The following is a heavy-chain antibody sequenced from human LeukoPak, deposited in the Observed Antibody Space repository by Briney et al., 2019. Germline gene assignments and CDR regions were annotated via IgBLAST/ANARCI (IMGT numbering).Heavy chain of an antibody. CDR1: GFTLRPYA. V-gene: IGHV3-64*02. CDR3: ARMATGAAGGALDV. CDR2: ISGDGGTI. J-gene: IGHJ6*02. D-gene: IGHD1-1*01. Sequence: GGSLRLSCAASGFTLRPYATPWVRQAPGKGLEYVASISGDGGTISYPDSVKGRFAISRDNSKNTVYLQMGRLRTEDMGVYYCARMATGAAGGALDVWGQGTTVIVS.